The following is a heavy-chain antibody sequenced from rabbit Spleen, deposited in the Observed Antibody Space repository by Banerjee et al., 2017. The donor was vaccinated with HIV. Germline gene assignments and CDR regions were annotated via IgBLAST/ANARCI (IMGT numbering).Heavy chain of an antibody. Sequence: EESGGGLVQPEGSLTLTCKASGFTLSRYWICWVRQAPGKGLEWIACIYTGSSGRTYYATWAKGRFTISKTSSTTVTLQMTSLTAADTATYFCARDLASVVGWNFNLWGPGTLVTVS. D-gene: IGHD3-1*01. CDR2: IYTGSSGRT. CDR3: ARDLASVVGWNFNL. CDR1: GFTLSRYW. V-gene: IGHV1S45*01. J-gene: IGHJ4*01.